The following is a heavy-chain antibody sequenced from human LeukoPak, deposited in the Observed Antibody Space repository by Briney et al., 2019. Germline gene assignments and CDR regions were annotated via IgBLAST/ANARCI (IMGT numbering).Heavy chain of an antibody. CDR3: ARSKPIMSYMDV. Sequence: ASVKVSCKASGYTFTSYDINWVRQAPEQGLEWMGWMNPNSGNTGYAHKFQGRVTITRNTSISTAYMELSSLRSEDTAVYYCARSKPIMSYMDVWGKGTTVTVSS. V-gene: IGHV1-8*03. CDR1: GYTFTSYD. J-gene: IGHJ6*03. CDR2: MNPNSGNT.